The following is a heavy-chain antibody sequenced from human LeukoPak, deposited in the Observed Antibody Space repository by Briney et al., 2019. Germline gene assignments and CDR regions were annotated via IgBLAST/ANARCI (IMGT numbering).Heavy chain of an antibody. Sequence: GGSLRLSCAASGFIFSNCAMSWVREAPGKGLEWVSTISGSGGDTYYADSVKGRFSISRDNSKNTLYLQMDSLRGEDTAVYYCAKDFRIGYSAHFDYWGQGALVTVSS. CDR1: GFIFSNCA. V-gene: IGHV3-23*01. CDR3: AKDFRIGYSAHFDY. CDR2: ISGSGGDT. D-gene: IGHD2-21*01. J-gene: IGHJ4*02.